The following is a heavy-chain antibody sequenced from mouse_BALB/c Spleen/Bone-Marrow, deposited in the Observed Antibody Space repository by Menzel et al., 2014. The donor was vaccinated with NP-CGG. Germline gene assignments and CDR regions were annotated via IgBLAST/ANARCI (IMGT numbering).Heavy chain of an antibody. V-gene: IGHV1S56*01. CDR3: ARSVTTFRNWSFDV. D-gene: IGHD2-13*01. CDR1: DYTFTSYY. J-gene: IGHJ1*01. Sequence: VQLKESGPELAKPGASVKISCNVTDYTFTSYYIHWVKQRPGQGLVWIGWICPGNVNTKYNEKFKGKATLTADKSSSTAYMQLSSLTSEDSAVYFCARSVTTFRNWSFDVWGAGTTVTVSS. CDR2: ICPGNVNT.